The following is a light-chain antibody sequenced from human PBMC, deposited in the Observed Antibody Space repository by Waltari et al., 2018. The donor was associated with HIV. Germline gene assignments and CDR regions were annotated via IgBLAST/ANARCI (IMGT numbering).Light chain of an antibody. CDR2: GAS. CDR1: QGISNY. J-gene: IGKJ1*01. V-gene: IGKV1-27*01. CDR3: QKYNSAPRT. Sequence: DIQMTQSPSSLSESVGDRVTVTCRASQGISNYLAWYQQKPGKVPKLLIYGASTLQSGVPSRFSGSGSGTDFTLTISSLQPEDVATYYCQKYNSAPRTFGQGTKVEIK.